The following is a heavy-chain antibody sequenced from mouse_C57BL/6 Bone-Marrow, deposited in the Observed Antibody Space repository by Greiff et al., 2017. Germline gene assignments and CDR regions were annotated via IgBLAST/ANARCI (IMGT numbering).Heavy chain of an antibody. Sequence: QVQLQQSGAELMKPGASVKLSCKATGYTFTGYWIEWVKQRPGHGLEWIGEILPGSGSTNYNEKFKGKATFTADTSSNTAYMQLNSLTTEDSAIYYCASGFLRRKFAYWGQGTLVTVSA. CDR3: ASGFLRRKFAY. J-gene: IGHJ3*01. CDR1: GYTFTGYW. D-gene: IGHD2-12*01. CDR2: ILPGSGST. V-gene: IGHV1-9*01.